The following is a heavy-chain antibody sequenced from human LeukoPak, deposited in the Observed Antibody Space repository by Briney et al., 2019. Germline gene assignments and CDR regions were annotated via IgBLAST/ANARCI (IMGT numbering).Heavy chain of an antibody. D-gene: IGHD1/OR15-1a*01. Sequence: SGGSLRLSCAASEFTISRYWMHWVRQAPGKGLVWVSNINNDGSITTYADSVKGRFTISRDNVKNTLFLQMNSLGAEDTALYYCARGWNTTPRSGFDIWGLGTMVTVSS. CDR2: INNDGSIT. CDR3: ARGWNTTPRSGFDI. CDR1: EFTISRYW. V-gene: IGHV3-74*01. J-gene: IGHJ3*02.